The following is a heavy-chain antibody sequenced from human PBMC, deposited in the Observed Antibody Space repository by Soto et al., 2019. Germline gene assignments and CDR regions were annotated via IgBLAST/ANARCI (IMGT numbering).Heavy chain of an antibody. D-gene: IGHD2-2*01. Sequence: QITLKESGPTLVKPTQTLTLTCTVSGFSVTTSGKTLGWIRQPPGKAPEWLALAYQYSPSLQNRVMFTKDSSKNQAVLTMTNVDPGDTATYYCTLRDDSSTGPIYWGQGIQVTVS. CDR3: TLRDDSSTGPIY. CDR1: GFSVTTSGKT. CDR2: AY. V-gene: IGHV2-5*01. J-gene: IGHJ4*02.